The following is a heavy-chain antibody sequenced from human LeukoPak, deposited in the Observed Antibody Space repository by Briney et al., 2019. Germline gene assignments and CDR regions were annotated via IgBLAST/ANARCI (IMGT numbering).Heavy chain of an antibody. D-gene: IGHD3-9*01. CDR1: GYTFTSYY. Sequence: ASVKVSCKESGYTFTSYYMHWVRPAPGQGLEWMGIINPSGGSTSYAQTFQGRVTMTRDTSTSTVYMELSSLRSEDTAVYYCARESDHDILTEDSAFDYWGQGTLVTVSS. V-gene: IGHV1-46*01. J-gene: IGHJ4*02. CDR3: ARESDHDILTEDSAFDY. CDR2: INPSGGST.